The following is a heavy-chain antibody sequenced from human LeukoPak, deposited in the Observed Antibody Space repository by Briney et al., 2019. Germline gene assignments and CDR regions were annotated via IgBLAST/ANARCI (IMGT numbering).Heavy chain of an antibody. CDR3: ARQAIYHLLSNYYYMDV. D-gene: IGHD2/OR15-2a*01. Sequence: ASVKVSCKASGYTFTSYDINWVRQATGQGLEWMGWMNPNSGNTGYAQKFQGRVTITADESTSTAYMELSSLRSEDTAVYYCARQAIYHLLSNYYYMDVWGKGTTVTVSS. J-gene: IGHJ6*03. CDR2: MNPNSGNT. CDR1: GYTFTSYD. V-gene: IGHV1-8*03.